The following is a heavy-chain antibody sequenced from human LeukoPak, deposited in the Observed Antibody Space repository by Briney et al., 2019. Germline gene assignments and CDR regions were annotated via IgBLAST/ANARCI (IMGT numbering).Heavy chain of an antibody. V-gene: IGHV3-21*06. J-gene: IGHJ4*02. CDR1: GFTFSTYS. CDR3: ARGSSPSDY. CDR2: IATSSDYI. D-gene: IGHD6-13*01. Sequence: GGSLRLSCAASGFTFSTYSMNWVRQAPGKGLEWVSSIATSSDYIYYAGSLKGRFTISRDNAKNSLYLHMNSLRPDDTAVYYCARGSSPSDYWGQGTLVTVSA.